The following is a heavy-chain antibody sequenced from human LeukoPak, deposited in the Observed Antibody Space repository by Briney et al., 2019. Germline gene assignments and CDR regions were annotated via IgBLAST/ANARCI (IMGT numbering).Heavy chain of an antibody. V-gene: IGHV3-33*01. D-gene: IGHD7-27*01. J-gene: IGHJ4*02. CDR1: GFNFQTYG. Sequence: GGSLRLSCEASGFNFQTYGMHWVRQAPGKGLEWVAVMRDDGSDIYYADSLKGRFTISRDSSKNTLYLHMNSLGAEDTAIYYCARDHSPKWGSGERYFDYWGQGTLVTVSS. CDR2: MRDDGSDI. CDR3: ARDHSPKWGSGERYFDY.